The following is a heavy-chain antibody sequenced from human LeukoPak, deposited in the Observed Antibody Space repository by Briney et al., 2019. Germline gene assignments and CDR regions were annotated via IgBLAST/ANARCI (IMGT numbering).Heavy chain of an antibody. Sequence: PSETLSLICTVSGGSISSYYWSWIRQPAGKGLEWIGRIYTTGSTNYNPSLKSRVTMSVDTSKNQFSLRLSSVTAADTAVYYCARAEVTTIFGVVSNWFDPWGQGTLVTVSS. J-gene: IGHJ5*02. V-gene: IGHV4-4*07. D-gene: IGHD3-3*01. CDR1: GGSISSYY. CDR3: ARAEVTTIFGVVSNWFDP. CDR2: IYTTGST.